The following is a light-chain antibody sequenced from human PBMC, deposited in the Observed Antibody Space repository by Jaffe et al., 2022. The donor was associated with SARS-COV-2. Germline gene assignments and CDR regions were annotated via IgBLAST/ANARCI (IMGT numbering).Light chain of an antibody. V-gene: IGLV2-23*01. CDR2: EGS. J-gene: IGLJ3*02. Sequence: QSALTQPASVSGSPGQSITISCTGSSSDVGTYNLVSWYQQHPGKAPRLMIYEGSKRPSGVSNRFSGSKSGNTASLTISGLQAEDEADYFCCSYAGDRTVVFGGGTKVTVL. CDR3: CSYAGDRTVV. CDR1: SSDVGTYNL.